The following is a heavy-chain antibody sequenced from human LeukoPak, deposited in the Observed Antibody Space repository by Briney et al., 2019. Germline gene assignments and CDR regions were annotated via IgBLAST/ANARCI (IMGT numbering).Heavy chain of an antibody. CDR1: GGTFSSYA. Sequence: SVKVSCKASGGTFSSYAISWVRQAPGQGLEWMGRIIPILGIANYAQKFQGRVTITADKSTSTAYMELSSLRSEDTAVYYCASLPSPYGSGSYYFDYWGQGTLVTVSS. CDR3: ASLPSPYGSGSYYFDY. D-gene: IGHD3-10*01. V-gene: IGHV1-69*04. CDR2: IIPILGIA. J-gene: IGHJ4*02.